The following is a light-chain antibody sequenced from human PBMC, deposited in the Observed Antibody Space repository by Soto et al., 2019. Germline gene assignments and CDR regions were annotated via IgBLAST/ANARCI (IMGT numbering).Light chain of an antibody. CDR1: TGAVTSGYY. V-gene: IGLV7-43*01. CDR2: STS. J-gene: IGLJ3*02. Sequence: QTVVTQEPSLTVSPGGTVTLTCASSTGAVTSGYYPNWFQQKPGQAPRALIYSTSNKQSWTPARFSGSLLGGKAALTVSGVQHEDEDEYYCLLFYVSVWVFGGGTKLTVL. CDR3: LLFYVSVWV.